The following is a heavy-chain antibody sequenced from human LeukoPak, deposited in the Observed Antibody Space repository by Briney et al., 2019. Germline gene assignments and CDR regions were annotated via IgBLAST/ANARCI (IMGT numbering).Heavy chain of an antibody. J-gene: IGHJ4*02. CDR2: ISGSGGST. D-gene: IGHD3-10*01. Sequence: PGGSLRLSCAASGFTFSSYGMSWVRQAPGKGLEWVSAISGSGGSTYYADSVKGRFTISRDNSKNTLYLQMNSLRAEDTAVYYCAKSRVRGVIFNFDYWGQGTLVTVSS. CDR1: GFTFSSYG. V-gene: IGHV3-23*01. CDR3: AKSRVRGVIFNFDY.